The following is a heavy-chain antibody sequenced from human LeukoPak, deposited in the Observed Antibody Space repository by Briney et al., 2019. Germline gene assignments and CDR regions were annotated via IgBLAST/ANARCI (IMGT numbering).Heavy chain of an antibody. Sequence: SETLSLTCTVSGGSISSSSYYWGWIRQPPGKGLEWIGSIYYSGSTYYNPSLKSRVTISVDTSKNQFSLKLTSVTAADTAVYYCARQTGSGLFILPGGQGTLVTVSS. V-gene: IGHV4-39*01. D-gene: IGHD3/OR15-3a*01. CDR2: IYYSGST. CDR3: ARQTGSGLFILP. CDR1: GGSISSSSYY. J-gene: IGHJ4*02.